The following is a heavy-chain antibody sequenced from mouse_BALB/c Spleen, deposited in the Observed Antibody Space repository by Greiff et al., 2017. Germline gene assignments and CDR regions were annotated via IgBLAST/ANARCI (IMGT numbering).Heavy chain of an antibody. CDR1: GYSITSDYA. CDR2: ISYSGST. D-gene: IGHD6-5*01. V-gene: IGHV3-2*02. Sequence: EVQRVESGPGLVKPSQSLSLTCTVTGYSITSDYAWNWIRQFPGNKLEWMGYISYSGSTSYNPSLKSRISITRDTSKNQFFLQLNSVTTEDTATYYCARAYDYDAMDYWGQGTSVTVSS. J-gene: IGHJ4*01. CDR3: ARAYDYDAMDY.